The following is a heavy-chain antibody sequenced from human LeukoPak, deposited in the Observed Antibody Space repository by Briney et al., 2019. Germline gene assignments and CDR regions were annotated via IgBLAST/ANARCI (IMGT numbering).Heavy chain of an antibody. CDR2: STHTGST. J-gene: IGHJ4*02. D-gene: IGHD2-2*01. CDR1: GGSFSGHY. Sequence: SETLSLTCAVYGGSFSGHYWTGIRQAPGKGLEWIGESTHTGSTNYHPPLKRRVTIPVDTSKNQFSLKLTSVSAADTAVYHCARGRTGAAALDFWGPGTLVTVSS. CDR3: ARGRTGAAALDF. V-gene: IGHV4-34*01.